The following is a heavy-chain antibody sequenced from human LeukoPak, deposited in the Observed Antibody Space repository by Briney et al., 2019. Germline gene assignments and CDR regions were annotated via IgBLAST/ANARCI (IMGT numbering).Heavy chain of an antibody. CDR1: GFTFSSYG. CDR2: IRSDGSKQ. Sequence: PGGSLRLSCAASGFTFSSYGIHWVRQAPGKGPEWVAFIRSDGSKQYYADSVKGRFTISRDNSKNTLFLQMTSLRSEDTALYHCAKGAAYYMDVWGQGTMVTIS. CDR3: AKGAAYYMDV. J-gene: IGHJ6*03. V-gene: IGHV3-30*02.